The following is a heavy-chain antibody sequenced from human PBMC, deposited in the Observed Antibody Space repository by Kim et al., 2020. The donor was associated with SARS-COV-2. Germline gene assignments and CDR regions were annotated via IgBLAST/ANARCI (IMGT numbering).Heavy chain of an antibody. Sequence: GGSLRRSCAASGFTFDDYAMHWVRQAPGKGLEWVSGISWNSGSIGYADSVKGRFTISRDNAKNSLYLQMNSLRAEDTALYYCAKDMGQGNYDYIWGSSIYGMDVWGQGTTVTVSS. D-gene: IGHD3-16*01. CDR1: GFTFDDYA. J-gene: IGHJ6*02. CDR3: AKDMGQGNYDYIWGSSIYGMDV. V-gene: IGHV3-9*01. CDR2: ISWNSGSI.